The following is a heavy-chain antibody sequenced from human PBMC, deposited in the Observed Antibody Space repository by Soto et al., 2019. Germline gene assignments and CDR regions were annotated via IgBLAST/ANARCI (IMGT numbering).Heavy chain of an antibody. CDR2: MSAYNGNT. V-gene: IGHV1-18*01. Sequence: SVKVSCKAAGYTFVSYVISWGLQAPGQGREWMGWMSAYNGNTNYAHKLQDRGTMTTETSTSTAYLELRSLTSDDTDVYYCAASTHLDGLNESGYYYYYGMDVWGQGTTVPVSS. J-gene: IGHJ6*02. D-gene: IGHD1-1*01. CDR1: GYTFVSYV. CDR3: AASTHLDGLNESGYYYYYGMDV.